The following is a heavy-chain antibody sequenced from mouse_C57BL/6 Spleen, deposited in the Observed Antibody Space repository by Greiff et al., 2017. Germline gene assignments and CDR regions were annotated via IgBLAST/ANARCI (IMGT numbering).Heavy chain of an antibody. J-gene: IGHJ2*01. D-gene: IGHD1-1*01. Sequence: EVKLVESGGDLVKPGGSLKLSCAASGFTFSSYGMSWVRQTPDKRLEWVATISSGGSYTYYPDSVKGRFTISRDKAKNTLYLQMSSLKSEDTAMYYCARGDYGSSYGYFDYWGQGTTLTVSS. CDR2: ISSGGSYT. CDR3: ARGDYGSSYGYFDY. CDR1: GFTFSSYG. V-gene: IGHV5-6*01.